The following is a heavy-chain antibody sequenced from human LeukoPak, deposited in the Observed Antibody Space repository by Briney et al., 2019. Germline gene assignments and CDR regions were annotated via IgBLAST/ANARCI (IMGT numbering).Heavy chain of an antibody. CDR2: VSAYNRNT. D-gene: IGHD6-19*01. J-gene: IGHJ4*02. Sequence: ASVKVSCKTSGYTFTKYGISWVRQAPGQGPEWVGWVSAYNRNTSYAQKLQGRVTMTTDTSTSTAYMEVRNLRSDDTAIYYCVIDRSFTSRWYPRGYFDYWGQGTLVTVSS. V-gene: IGHV1-18*01. CDR1: GYTFTKYG. CDR3: VIDRSFTSRWYPRGYFDY.